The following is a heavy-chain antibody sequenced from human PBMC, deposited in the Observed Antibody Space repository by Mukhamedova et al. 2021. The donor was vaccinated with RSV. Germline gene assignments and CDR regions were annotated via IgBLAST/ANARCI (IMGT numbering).Heavy chain of an antibody. D-gene: IGHD3-10*01. V-gene: IGHV3-30*02. CDR2: VRYDSRNV. J-gene: IGHJ6*03. Sequence: PGKGLDWVAFVRYDSRNVFYADSVKGRFSISRDNAHNTLYLQMNSLTDEDTGVYFCAKDTSYFGTGPYPQHFYYYMDVWGMGTTV. CDR3: AKDTSYFGTGPYPQHFYYYMDV.